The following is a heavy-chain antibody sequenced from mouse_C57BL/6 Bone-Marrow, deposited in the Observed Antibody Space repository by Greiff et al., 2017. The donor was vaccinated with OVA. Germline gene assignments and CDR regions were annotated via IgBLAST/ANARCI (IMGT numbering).Heavy chain of an antibody. CDR1: GFTFSDYY. CDR2: INYDGSST. Sequence: DVMLVESEGGLVQPGSSMKLSCTASGFTFSDYYMAWVRQVPEKGLEWVANINYDGSSTYYLDSLKSRFIISRDNANNILYLQMSRLKSEDTATYYCARGPGNYYFDYWGQGTTLTVSS. CDR3: ARGPGNYYFDY. J-gene: IGHJ2*01. V-gene: IGHV5-16*01.